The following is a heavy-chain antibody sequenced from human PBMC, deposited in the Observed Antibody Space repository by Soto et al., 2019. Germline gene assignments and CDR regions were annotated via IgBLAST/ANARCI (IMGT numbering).Heavy chain of an antibody. CDR2: ISYDGSNK. Sequence: PGGSLRLSCAASGFTFSSYAMHWVRQAPGKGLEWVAVISYDGSNKYYADSVKGRFTISRDNSKNTLYLQMNSLRAEDTAVYYCARVYYGDSRYYYGMDVWGQGTTVTVSS. D-gene: IGHD4-17*01. V-gene: IGHV3-30-3*01. CDR3: ARVYYGDSRYYYGMDV. CDR1: GFTFSSYA. J-gene: IGHJ6*02.